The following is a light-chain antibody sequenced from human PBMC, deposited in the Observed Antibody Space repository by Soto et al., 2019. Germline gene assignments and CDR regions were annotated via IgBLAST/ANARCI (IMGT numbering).Light chain of an antibody. V-gene: IGKV4-1*01. CDR2: WAS. CDR3: QQHFTAPLT. Sequence: DIVMTQSPDSLAVSLGERATINCKSSQSVLSTSNNKNYLSWHQQKPGQPPRLLIYWASTREPGVPDRFSGSGSGTDFTLTISSLQAEDVAIYYCQQHFTAPLTFGGGTKVEIK. J-gene: IGKJ4*01. CDR1: QSVLSTSNNKNY.